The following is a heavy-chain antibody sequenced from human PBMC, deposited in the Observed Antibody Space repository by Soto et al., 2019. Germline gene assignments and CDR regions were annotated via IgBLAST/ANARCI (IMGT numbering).Heavy chain of an antibody. J-gene: IGHJ4*02. CDR3: ARGWGTVTHFDY. Sequence: SETLSLTCTVSGGSISSYYWSWIRQPPGKGLEWIGYIYYSGSTNYNPSLKSRVTISVDTPKNQFSLKLSSVTAADTAVYYCARGWGTVTHFDYWGQGTLVTVSS. CDR1: GGSISSYY. V-gene: IGHV4-59*01. CDR2: IYYSGST. D-gene: IGHD4-4*01.